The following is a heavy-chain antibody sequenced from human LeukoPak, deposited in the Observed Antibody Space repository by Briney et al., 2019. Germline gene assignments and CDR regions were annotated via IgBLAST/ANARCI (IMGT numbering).Heavy chain of an antibody. V-gene: IGHV4-39*01. CDR1: GGSISSSSYY. CDR2: IYYSGSA. CDR3: ARLGSSSVGGGWFDP. Sequence: SETLSLTCTVSGGSISSSSYYWGWIRQPPGKGLEWIGSIYYSGSAYYNPSLKSRVTISVDTSKNQFSLKLSSVTAADTAVYYCARLGSSSVGGGWFDPWGQGTLVTVSS. D-gene: IGHD6-6*01. J-gene: IGHJ5*02.